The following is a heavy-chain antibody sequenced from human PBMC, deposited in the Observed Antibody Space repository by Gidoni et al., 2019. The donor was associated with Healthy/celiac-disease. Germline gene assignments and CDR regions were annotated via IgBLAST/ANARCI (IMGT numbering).Heavy chain of an antibody. CDR3: AKDQFDPTSYYYYGMDV. CDR1: GFTFDDYA. J-gene: IGHJ6*02. Sequence: EVQLVESGGGLVQPGRSLRLSWSAPGFTFDDYAMHWVRQAPGPGLEWVSGISWNSGSIGYADSVKGRFTISRDNAKNSLYLQMNSLRAEDTALYYCAKDQFDPTSYYYYGMDVWGQGTTVTVSS. V-gene: IGHV3-9*01. CDR2: ISWNSGSI. D-gene: IGHD3-10*01.